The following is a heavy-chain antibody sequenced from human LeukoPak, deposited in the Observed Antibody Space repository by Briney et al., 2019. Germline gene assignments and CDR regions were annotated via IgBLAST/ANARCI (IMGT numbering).Heavy chain of an antibody. V-gene: IGHV3-48*02. Sequence: PGGSLRLSCAASGFTFRSYAMSWVRQAPGKGLEWVSYIRSSSSTIYYADSVKGRFTISRDNAKNSLYLQMNSLRDEDTAVYYCARAGSHYYGSGSGFYFDYWGQGTLVTVSS. J-gene: IGHJ4*02. CDR3: ARAGSHYYGSGSGFYFDY. CDR2: IRSSSSTI. CDR1: GFTFRSYA. D-gene: IGHD3-10*01.